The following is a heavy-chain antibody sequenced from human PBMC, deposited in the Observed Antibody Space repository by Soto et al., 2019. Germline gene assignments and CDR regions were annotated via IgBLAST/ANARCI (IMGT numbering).Heavy chain of an antibody. CDR1: GGTFSSYA. Sequence: SVKVSCKASGGTFSSYAISWVRQAPGQGLEWMGGIIPIFGTANYAQKFQGRVTITADKSTSTAYMELSSLRSEDTAVYHCAGDSGHSVVVTAMEMYYFRMVVWGQGTP. D-gene: IGHD2-21*02. CDR2: IIPIFGTA. V-gene: IGHV1-69*06. J-gene: IGHJ6*02. CDR3: AGDSGHSVVVTAMEMYYFRMVV.